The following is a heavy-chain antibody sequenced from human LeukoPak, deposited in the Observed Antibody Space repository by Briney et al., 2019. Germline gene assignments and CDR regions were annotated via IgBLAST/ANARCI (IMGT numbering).Heavy chain of an antibody. CDR2: IDARSGIT. Sequence: GGSLRLSCAASGFTFTIFGLNWVRQAPGKGPEWVSYIDARSGITYYADSVQGRFTISRDNAKESVFLPMNSLRADDTAVYYCARTYDFGRGPPGDAFDNWGPGTLVIVSS. CDR3: ARTYDFGRGPPGDAFDN. CDR1: GFTFTIFG. V-gene: IGHV3-48*01. D-gene: IGHD3-3*01. J-gene: IGHJ3*02.